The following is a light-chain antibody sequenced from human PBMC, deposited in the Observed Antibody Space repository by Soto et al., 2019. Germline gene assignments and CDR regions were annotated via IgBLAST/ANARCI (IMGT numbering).Light chain of an antibody. CDR1: HYISMW. CDR2: AAS. V-gene: IGKV1-39*01. J-gene: IGKJ4*01. Sequence: DIQMTQSPSTLSASVGDRVSFTCRASHYISMWLAWYQQKPGKAPRLLIYAASRLQSGVPARFSGSGVETDFTLTITSLQPEDFGIYYCQQSYALVRTFGGGTKVDIK. CDR3: QQSYALVRT.